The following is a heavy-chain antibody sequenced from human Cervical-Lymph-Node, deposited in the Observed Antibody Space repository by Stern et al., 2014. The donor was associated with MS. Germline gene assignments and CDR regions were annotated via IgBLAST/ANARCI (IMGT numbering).Heavy chain of an antibody. CDR3: ARGFVPGWFDL. CDR2: MNPNSGDT. V-gene: IGHV1-8*01. CDR1: EYTITDYD. J-gene: IGHJ5*02. D-gene: IGHD3-16*02. Sequence: VQLVESGAVVKKPGASVKVSCKASEYTITDYDVNWVRQVPGQGLEWMGWMNPNSGDTHYAHKFRGRVTMTRDTSINTAYMELSDLTSDDTAVYYCARGFVPGWFDLWGQGTLVIVSS.